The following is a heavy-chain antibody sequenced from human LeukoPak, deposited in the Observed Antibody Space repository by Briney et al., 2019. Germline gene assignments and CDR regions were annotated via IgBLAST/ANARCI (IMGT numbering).Heavy chain of an antibody. CDR3: AKQGIVVVSAIPISVDY. D-gene: IGHD2-21*01. CDR2: TYYSGST. V-gene: IGHV4-39*01. CDR1: GGSISSSSYY. J-gene: IGHJ4*02. Sequence: KPSETLSLTCTVSGGSISSSSYYWGWIRQPPGKGLEWIGSTYYSGSTYYNPYLKSRVTISVDTSKNQFSLNLSSVTAADTAVYYCAKQGIVVVSAIPISVDYWGQGTLVTVSS.